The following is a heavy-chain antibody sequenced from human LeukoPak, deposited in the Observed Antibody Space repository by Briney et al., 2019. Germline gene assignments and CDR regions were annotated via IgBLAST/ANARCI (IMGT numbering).Heavy chain of an antibody. J-gene: IGHJ6*04. V-gene: IGHV4-59*01. CDR3: ARVGSGTTGAYYYYGMDV. CDR1: GGPISSYY. D-gene: IGHD1-1*01. CDR2: IYYSGST. Sequence: PSETLSLTCTVSGGPISSYYWSWIRQPPGKGLEWIGYIYYSGSTNYNPSLKSRVTISVDTSKNQFSLKLSSVTAADTAVYYCARVGSGTTGAYYYYGMDVWGKGTTVTASS.